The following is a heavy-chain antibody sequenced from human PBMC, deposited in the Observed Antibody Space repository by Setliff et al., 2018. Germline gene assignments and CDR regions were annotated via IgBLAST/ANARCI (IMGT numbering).Heavy chain of an antibody. V-gene: IGHV4-39*06. J-gene: IGHJ3*01. CDR1: GDSISSTYYY. CDR3: ARDPHYDPTYSLPGHAFDF. Sequence: PSETLSLTCTVSGDSISSTYYYWGWIRQPPGKGLEWIGSISFGGNTYYNPSLKSRVTISLDASKNQFALKLTSATAADTAVYYCARDPHYDPTYSLPGHAFDFWGQGIMVTVSS. CDR2: ISFGGNT. D-gene: IGHD3-22*01.